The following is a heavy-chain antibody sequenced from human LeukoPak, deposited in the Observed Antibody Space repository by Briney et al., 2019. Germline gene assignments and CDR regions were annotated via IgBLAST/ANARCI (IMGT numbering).Heavy chain of an antibody. CDR1: AVSISSYY. CDR3: ARMYSSGWSGHFDY. CDR2: IYHSGST. Sequence: KPSETLSLTCTVSAVSISSYYWIWIRQPPGKGLEWIGYIYHSGSTNYNPSLKSRVTISIDTSRIQFSLKLSSVTAADTAVYYCARMYSSGWSGHFDYWGQGTLVTVSS. V-gene: IGHV4-59*01. D-gene: IGHD6-19*01. J-gene: IGHJ4*02.